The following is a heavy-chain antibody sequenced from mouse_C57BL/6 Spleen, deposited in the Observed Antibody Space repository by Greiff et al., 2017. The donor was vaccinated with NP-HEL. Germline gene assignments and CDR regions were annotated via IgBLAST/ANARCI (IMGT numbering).Heavy chain of an antibody. D-gene: IGHD3-1*01. CDR1: GYTFTSYG. J-gene: IGHJ2*01. CDR3: ARERESGGY. Sequence: LVESGAELARPGASVKLSCKASGYTFTSYGISWVKQRTGQGLEWIGEIYPRSGNTYYNEKFKGKATLTADKSSSTAYMALRSLTSEDSAVYFCARERESGGYWGQGTTLTVSS. CDR2: IYPRSGNT. V-gene: IGHV1-81*01.